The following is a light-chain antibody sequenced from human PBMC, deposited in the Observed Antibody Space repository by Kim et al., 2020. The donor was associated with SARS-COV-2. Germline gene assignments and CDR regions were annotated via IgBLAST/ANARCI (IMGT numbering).Light chain of an antibody. V-gene: IGKV3-15*01. CDR3: QQYTNWPPYT. CDR1: QSITRN. J-gene: IGKJ2*01. CDR2: DAS. Sequence: GSPGERATLSCRARQSITRNLAWYQQKPGQAPRRLMYDASTRATGIPARVSGSGSGTEFTLTISSLQSEDFAVYYCQQYTNWPPYTFGQGTKLEI.